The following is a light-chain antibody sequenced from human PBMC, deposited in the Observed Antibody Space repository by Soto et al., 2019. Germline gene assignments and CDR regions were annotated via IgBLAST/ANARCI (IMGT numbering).Light chain of an antibody. CDR2: GAS. CDR3: QQYNNWPRT. J-gene: IGKJ1*01. CDR1: QSISGT. V-gene: IGKV3-15*01. Sequence: EIVMTQSPATLSVSSGGRATLSCRASQSISGTLAWYQQKPGQAPRLLIHGASTRAPGFPARFSGSGSGTDFTLTISSLQSEDFGVYYCQQYNNWPRTFGQGTKVAIK.